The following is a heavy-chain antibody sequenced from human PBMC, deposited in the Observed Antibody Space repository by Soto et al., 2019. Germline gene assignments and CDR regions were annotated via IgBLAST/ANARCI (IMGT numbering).Heavy chain of an antibody. J-gene: IGHJ4*02. CDR3: VPSWYPDYFDY. Sequence: ASVKVSCKASGYTFTSYYMHWVRQAPGQGLEWMGIINPSGGSTSYAQKFQGRVTMTRDTSTSTVYMELSSLRSEDTAVYYCVPSWYPDYFDYWGQGTLVTVPS. D-gene: IGHD6-13*01. CDR2: INPSGGST. V-gene: IGHV1-46*01. CDR1: GYTFTSYY.